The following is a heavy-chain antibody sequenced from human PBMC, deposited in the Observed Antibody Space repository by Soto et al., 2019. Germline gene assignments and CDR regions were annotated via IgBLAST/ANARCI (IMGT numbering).Heavy chain of an antibody. Sequence: GESLKISCKTSGYSFTSYWIGWVRQMPGKGLEWVGLIYPTNSDTRYSPSFQGQVTVSADKSIDTAYLQWSSLKASDTAMYYCVRPENNGWYDHWGQGTLVTVSS. J-gene: IGHJ5*02. D-gene: IGHD2-8*01. CDR1: GYSFTSYW. V-gene: IGHV5-51*01. CDR3: VRPENNGWYDH. CDR2: IYPTNSDT.